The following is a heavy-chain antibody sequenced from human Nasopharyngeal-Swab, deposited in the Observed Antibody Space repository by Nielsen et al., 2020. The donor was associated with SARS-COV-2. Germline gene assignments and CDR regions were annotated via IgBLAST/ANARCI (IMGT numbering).Heavy chain of an antibody. CDR2: INHSGST. V-gene: IGHV4-39*07. CDR1: GGSISSGGYY. J-gene: IGHJ5*02. D-gene: IGHD6-13*01. Sequence: SETLSLTCTVSGGSISSGGYYWSWIRQPPGKGLEWIGEINHSGSTNCNPSLKSRVTISVDTSKNQFSLKLSSVTAADTAVYYCARAPEGIAARFDPWGQGTLVTVSS. CDR3: ARAPEGIAARFDP.